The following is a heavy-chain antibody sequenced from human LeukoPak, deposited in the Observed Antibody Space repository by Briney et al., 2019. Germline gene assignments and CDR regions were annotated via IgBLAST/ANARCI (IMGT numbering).Heavy chain of an antibody. D-gene: IGHD4-17*01. Sequence: SQTLSLTCTVSGGSISSGGYYWNLIRQHPGKGLEWIGYIYYSGSTYYNPSLKSRVTISLDTSKNQFSLKLYSVTAADTAVYYCATVRWTVTTKAFDYWGQGTLVTVSS. CDR2: IYYSGST. CDR1: GGSISSGGYY. J-gene: IGHJ4*02. V-gene: IGHV4-31*03. CDR3: ATVRWTVTTKAFDY.